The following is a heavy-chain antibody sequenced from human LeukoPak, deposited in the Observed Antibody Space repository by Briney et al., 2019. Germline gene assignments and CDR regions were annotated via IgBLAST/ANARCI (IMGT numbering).Heavy chain of an antibody. CDR3: ARLRGSYRNFDY. V-gene: IGHV3-30*02. Sequence: GGSLRLSCAASGFTFSSYAMSWVRQAPGKGLEWVAYIQYDGSNKYYADSVKGRFTISRDNSKSTLYLQMNSLRAEDTAVYYCARLRGSYRNFDYWGQGTLVTVSS. CDR1: GFTFSSYA. CDR2: IQYDGSNK. D-gene: IGHD1-26*01. J-gene: IGHJ4*02.